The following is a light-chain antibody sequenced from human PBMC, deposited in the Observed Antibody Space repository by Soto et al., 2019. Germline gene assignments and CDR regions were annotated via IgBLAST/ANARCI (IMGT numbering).Light chain of an antibody. Sequence: EIVLTQSPGTLSLSPGERATLSCGASQSVSSSYLAWYQQKPGQAPRLLIYGASGRATGIPDRFSGSGSGTDFTLTISSLEPEDFAVYYCQQYGSSPPVTFGLGTRLEIK. CDR2: GAS. V-gene: IGKV3-20*01. CDR3: QQYGSSPPVT. J-gene: IGKJ5*01. CDR1: QSVSSSY.